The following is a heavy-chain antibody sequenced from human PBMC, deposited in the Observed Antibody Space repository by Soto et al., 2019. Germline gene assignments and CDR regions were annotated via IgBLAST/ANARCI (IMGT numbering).Heavy chain of an antibody. J-gene: IGHJ6*02. V-gene: IGHV3-30*18. Sequence: QVQLVESGGGVVQPGRSLRLSCAASGFTFSSYGMHWVRQAPGKGLEWVAVISYDGSNKYYADSVKGRFTISRDNSKTTLYLQMNSRRAEDTAVYYCAKDGGYCSSTSCYLYYYYGMDVWGQGTTVTVSS. CDR1: GFTFSSYG. CDR3: AKDGGYCSSTSCYLYYYYGMDV. D-gene: IGHD2-2*03. CDR2: ISYDGSNK.